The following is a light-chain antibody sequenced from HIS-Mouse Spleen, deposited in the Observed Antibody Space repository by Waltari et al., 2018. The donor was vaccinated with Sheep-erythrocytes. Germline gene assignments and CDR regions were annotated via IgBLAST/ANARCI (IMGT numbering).Light chain of an antibody. Sequence: QSALTQPRSVSGSPGQSVTISCTGTSSDVGGYNYVSWYQQQPGKAPKLMIYDVSKRPSGFPDRFSGSKTGNTASLTISGLQAEDEADYYCCSYAGSYNHVFATGTKVTVL. CDR2: DVS. V-gene: IGLV2-11*01. J-gene: IGLJ1*01. CDR3: CSYAGSYNHV. CDR1: SSDVGGYNY.